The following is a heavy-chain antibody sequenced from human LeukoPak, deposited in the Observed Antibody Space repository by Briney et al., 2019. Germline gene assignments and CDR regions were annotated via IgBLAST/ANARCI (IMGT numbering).Heavy chain of an antibody. CDR3: AIAGRRVGELTYFDH. V-gene: IGHV4-59*01. Sequence: SETLSLTCTGSGGSISSYYWSWIRQPPGKGLEWIGYIYYSGSTNYNPSLKSRVTISVDTSKNQFSLKLSSVTAADTAVYYCAIAGRRVGELTYFDHWGQGTLVTVSS. J-gene: IGHJ4*02. CDR1: GGSISSYY. D-gene: IGHD3-10*01. CDR2: IYYSGST.